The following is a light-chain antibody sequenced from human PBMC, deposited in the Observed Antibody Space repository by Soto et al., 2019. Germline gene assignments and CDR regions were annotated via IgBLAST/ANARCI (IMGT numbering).Light chain of an antibody. CDR2: GAS. CDR1: QTVTSN. CDR3: QQYNNWPPIT. Sequence: EIVMTQSPATLSVSPGERAILSCRASQTVTSNLAWSQQKPGQAPILLIYGASTRATGIPARFSVSGSGTEFTLTIGSLQSEDFAVYYCQQYNNWPPITFGPGTKVDSK. V-gene: IGKV3D-15*01. J-gene: IGKJ3*01.